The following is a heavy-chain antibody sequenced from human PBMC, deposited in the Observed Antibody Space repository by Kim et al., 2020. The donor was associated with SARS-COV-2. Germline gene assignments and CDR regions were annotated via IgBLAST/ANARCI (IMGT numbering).Heavy chain of an antibody. CDR3: ARDLGLRYYYDSSGSFDY. Sequence: ASVKVSCKASGYTFTSYGISWVRQAPGQGLEWMGWISAYNGSTNYAQKLQGRVTMTTDTSTSTGYMELRSLRSDDTAVYYCARDLGLRYYYDSSGSFDYWGQGTLVTVSS. J-gene: IGHJ4*02. CDR1: GYTFTSYG. CDR2: ISAYNGST. V-gene: IGHV1-18*01. D-gene: IGHD3-22*01.